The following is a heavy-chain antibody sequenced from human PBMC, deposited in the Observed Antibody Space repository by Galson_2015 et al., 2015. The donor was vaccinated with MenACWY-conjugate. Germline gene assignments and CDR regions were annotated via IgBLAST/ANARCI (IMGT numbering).Heavy chain of an antibody. J-gene: IGHJ4*02. V-gene: IGHV2-5*01. D-gene: IGHD2-21*02. CDR2: VYWNDDK. CDR1: GLSLSSHAEL. CDR3: AYRTHVTSVDF. Sequence: TLTCTFSGLSLSSHAELVGWVRQPPGKAPEWLAFVYWNDDKRYSPSLRSRLTITKDASRNQVVLTMTNMDPADTSIFYCAYRTHVTSVDFWGQGTLVTVSS.